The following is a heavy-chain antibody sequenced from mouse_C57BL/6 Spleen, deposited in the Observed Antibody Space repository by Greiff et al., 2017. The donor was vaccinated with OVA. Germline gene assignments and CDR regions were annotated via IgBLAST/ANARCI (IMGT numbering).Heavy chain of an antibody. Sequence: VQVVESGAELVRPGTSVKVSCKASGYAFTNYLIEWVKQRPGQGLEWIGVINPGSGGTNYNEKFKGKATLTADKSSSTAYMQLSSLTSEDSAVYFCARALDYGSSPWYFDVWGTGTTVTVSS. CDR1: GYAFTNYL. J-gene: IGHJ1*03. CDR3: ARALDYGSSPWYFDV. V-gene: IGHV1-54*01. D-gene: IGHD1-1*01. CDR2: INPGSGGT.